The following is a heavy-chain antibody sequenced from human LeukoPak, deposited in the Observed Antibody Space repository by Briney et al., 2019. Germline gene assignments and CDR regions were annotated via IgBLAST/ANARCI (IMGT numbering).Heavy chain of an antibody. Sequence: GESLRLSCAASGFTFSNYAMIWVRQAPRKGLEWVSVIGDNNIFTGRFTYYAESVKGRFTISRDNSQGTVDLQMNNLRVEDTAVYYCARDWYDCWGQGTQVTVSS. CDR3: ARDWYDC. J-gene: IGHJ5*01. CDR1: GFTFSNYA. V-gene: IGHV3-23*01. CDR2: IGDNNIFTGRFT.